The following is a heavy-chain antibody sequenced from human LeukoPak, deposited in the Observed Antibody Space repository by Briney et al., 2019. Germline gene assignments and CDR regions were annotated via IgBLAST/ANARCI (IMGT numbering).Heavy chain of an antibody. D-gene: IGHD2-15*01. CDR3: ARVVAATGGIDY. Sequence: SETLSLTCTVSGGSISSYYWSWIRQPPGKGLEWIGYINYSGSTNYNPSLKSRVTISVDTSKNQFSLKLSSVTAADTAVYYCARVVAATGGIDYWGQGTLVTVSS. J-gene: IGHJ4*02. V-gene: IGHV4-59*08. CDR2: INYSGST. CDR1: GGSISSYY.